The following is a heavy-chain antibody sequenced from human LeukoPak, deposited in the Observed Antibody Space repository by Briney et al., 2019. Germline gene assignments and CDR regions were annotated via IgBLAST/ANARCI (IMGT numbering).Heavy chain of an antibody. V-gene: IGHV1-69*13. CDR3: ARDHEATARGDY. D-gene: IGHD5-12*01. CDR1: GGTFSSYA. Sequence: SVTVSCKASGGTFSSYAISWVRQAPGQGLEWMGGIIPIFGTANYAQKFQGRVTITADESTSTAYMELRSLRSDDTAVYYCARDHEATARGDYWGQGTLVTVSS. CDR2: IIPIFGTA. J-gene: IGHJ4*02.